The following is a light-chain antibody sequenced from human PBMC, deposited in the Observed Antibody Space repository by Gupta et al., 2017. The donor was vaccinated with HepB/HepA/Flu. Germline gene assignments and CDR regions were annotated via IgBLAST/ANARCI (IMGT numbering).Light chain of an antibody. J-gene: IGKJ3*01. V-gene: IGKV2-28*01. CDR2: LGS. Sequence: IVMTQSPLSLSVTPGEPASISCRSSQSLLHGNGHNYLDWYLQKPGQSPQLLICLGSNRASGVPDRFSGSGSGTDFTLKISRVEAEDVGVYYCMQALQTRTFGPGTKVDIK. CDR1: QSLLHGNGHNY. CDR3: MQALQTRT.